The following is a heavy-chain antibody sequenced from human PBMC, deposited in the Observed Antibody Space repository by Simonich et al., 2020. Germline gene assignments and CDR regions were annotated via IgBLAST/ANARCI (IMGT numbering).Heavy chain of an antibody. CDR3: ARHAGFAFDI. D-gene: IGHD6-13*01. CDR1: GGSISSSSYY. CDR2: IYYSGGP. J-gene: IGHJ3*02. V-gene: IGHV4-39*01. Sequence: QLQLQESGPGLVKPSETLSLTCTVSGGSISSSSYYWGWIRQPPGKGLEWIGSIYYSGGPYYNPSLKSRVPISVDTSKNQFSRKLSSVTAADTAVYYCARHAGFAFDIWGQGTMVTVSS.